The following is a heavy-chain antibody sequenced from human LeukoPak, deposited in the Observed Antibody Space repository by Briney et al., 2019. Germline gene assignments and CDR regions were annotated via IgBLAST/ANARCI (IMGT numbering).Heavy chain of an antibody. CDR2: IVVGSGNT. CDR1: GFTFTSSA. V-gene: IGHV1-58*01. Sequence: SVKVSCKASGFTFTSSAVQWVRQARGQRLEWIGWIVVGSGNTNYAQKFQERVTITRDMSTSTAYMELSSLRSEDTAVYYCAAAVAAAAPFDYWGQGTLVTVSS. CDR3: AAAVAAAAPFDY. D-gene: IGHD6-13*01. J-gene: IGHJ4*02.